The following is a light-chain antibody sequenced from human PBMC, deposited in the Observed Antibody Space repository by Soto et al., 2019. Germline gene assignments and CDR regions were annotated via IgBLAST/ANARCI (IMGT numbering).Light chain of an antibody. CDR3: SSYAGSNNFV. V-gene: IGLV2-8*01. Sequence: QSVLTQPPSASGSPGQPVIISCTGTSSDVGGYNYVSWYQQHPGKAPKLMLYEVSKRPSGVPDRFSGSKSGNTASLTVSGLQAEDEADYYCSSYAGSNNFVFGTGTKVTDL. CDR1: SSDVGGYNY. J-gene: IGLJ1*01. CDR2: EVS.